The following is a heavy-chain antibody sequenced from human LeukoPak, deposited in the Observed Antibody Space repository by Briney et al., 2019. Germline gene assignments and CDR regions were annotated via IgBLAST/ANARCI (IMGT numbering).Heavy chain of an antibody. J-gene: IGHJ6*04. CDR3: ARGTRWFGESDYYYYGMDV. CDR2: IIPIFGTA. CDR1: GGTFSSYA. V-gene: IGHV1-69*13. D-gene: IGHD3-10*01. Sequence: GASVKVPCKASGGTFSSYAISWVRQAPGQGLEWMGGIIPIFGTANYAQKFQGRVTITADESTSTAYMELSSLRSEDTAVYYCARGTRWFGESDYYYYGMDVWGKGTTVTVSS.